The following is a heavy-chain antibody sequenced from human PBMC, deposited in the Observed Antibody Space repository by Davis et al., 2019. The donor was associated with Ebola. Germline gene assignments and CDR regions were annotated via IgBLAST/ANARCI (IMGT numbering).Heavy chain of an antibody. D-gene: IGHD6-13*01. CDR3: ARDRSSSWPFDY. V-gene: IGHV1-3*01. CDR2: INAGNGNT. J-gene: IGHJ4*02. CDR1: GYTFTSYA. Sequence: ASVKVSCKASGYTFTSYAMHWVRQAPGQRLEWMGWINAGNGNTKYSQKLQGRVTMTTDTSTSTAYMELRSLRSDDTAVYYCARDRSSSWPFDYWGQGTLVTVSS.